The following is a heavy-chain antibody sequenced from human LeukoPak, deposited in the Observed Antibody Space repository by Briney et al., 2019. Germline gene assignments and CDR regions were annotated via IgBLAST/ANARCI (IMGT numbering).Heavy chain of an antibody. D-gene: IGHD3-22*01. CDR3: ARGDYYDFQLDY. CDR1: GFTFSSYA. J-gene: IGHJ4*02. V-gene: IGHV3-30*04. Sequence: GGSLRLSCAASGFTFSSYAMHWVRQAPGKGPEWVAVISYDGSNKYYADSVKGRFTISRDNSKNTLYLQMNSLRAEDTAVYYCARGDYYDFQLDYWGQGTLVTVSS. CDR2: ISYDGSNK.